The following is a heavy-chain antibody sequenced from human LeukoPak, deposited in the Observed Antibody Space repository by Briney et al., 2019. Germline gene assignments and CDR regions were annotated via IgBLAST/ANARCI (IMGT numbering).Heavy chain of an antibody. CDR1: GDTFDSHA. V-gene: IGHV1-69*06. CDR3: AIAQNNHGYVYFGMDV. Sequence: SVKVSCEASGDTFDSHALSWLRQAPGQGLEWMGAIIPMYGTSNYAQKFQGRVAIIADKSTSTAYMELNSLTSEDTAVYYCAIAQNNHGYVYFGMDVWGKGTTVTVSS. CDR2: IIPMYGTS. J-gene: IGHJ6*04. D-gene: IGHD5-12*01.